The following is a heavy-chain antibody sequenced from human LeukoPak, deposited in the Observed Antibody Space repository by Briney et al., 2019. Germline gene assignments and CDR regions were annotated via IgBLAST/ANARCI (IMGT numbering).Heavy chain of an antibody. CDR2: MNPNSGNT. V-gene: IGHV1-8*03. CDR3: ARGLRLWLIYCYMDV. J-gene: IGHJ6*03. Sequence: ASVKVSCKASGYTFTSYDINWVRQATGQGLEWTGWMNPNSGNTGYAQKFQGRVTITRNTSISTAYMELSSLRSEDTAVYYCARGLRLWLIYCYMDVWGKGTTVTVSS. D-gene: IGHD4-17*01. CDR1: GYTFTSYD.